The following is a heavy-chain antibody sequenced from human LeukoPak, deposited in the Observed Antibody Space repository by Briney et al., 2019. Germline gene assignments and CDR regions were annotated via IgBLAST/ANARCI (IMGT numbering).Heavy chain of an antibody. CDR1: GFTFSVHG. CDR2: INRDGSER. J-gene: IGHJ6*02. V-gene: IGHV3-7*03. Sequence: PGGSLRLSCVASGFTFSVHGMTWVRQAPGKGLEWVANINRDGSERYYVDSVKGRFTISRDDAKSSLYLQMNSLRAEDTAVYYCARRNAMDVWGQGTTVIVFS. CDR3: ARRNAMDV.